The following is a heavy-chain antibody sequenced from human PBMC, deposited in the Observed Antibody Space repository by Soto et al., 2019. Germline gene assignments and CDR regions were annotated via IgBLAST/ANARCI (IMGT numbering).Heavy chain of an antibody. CDR3: ARLLSFGELTLDS. Sequence: QVQLVQSGAEVKKPGASVKVSCKASGYSFTTSAIHWVRQAPGQRFEWIGWINAGNGNTKYSQKFQGRVTITRDTSATTTYMELSSLRSEDTAVYYCARLLSFGELTLDSWGQGSLVTVSS. V-gene: IGHV1-3*01. CDR2: INAGNGNT. D-gene: IGHD3-10*01. CDR1: GYSFTTSA. J-gene: IGHJ4*02.